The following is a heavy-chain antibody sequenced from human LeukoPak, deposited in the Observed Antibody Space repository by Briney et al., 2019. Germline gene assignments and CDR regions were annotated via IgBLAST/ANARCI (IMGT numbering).Heavy chain of an antibody. CDR1: GYTFSSYG. Sequence: EASVKVSCKASGYTFSSYGISWVRQAPGLGLEWMGWISTYNGNTNYAQNLQGRVTMTTDTSTSTAYMELRSLRSDDTAVYYCARALRYFDWWILGYWGQGTLVTVSS. CDR2: ISTYNGNT. V-gene: IGHV1-18*04. D-gene: IGHD3-9*01. CDR3: ARALRYFDWWILGY. J-gene: IGHJ4*02.